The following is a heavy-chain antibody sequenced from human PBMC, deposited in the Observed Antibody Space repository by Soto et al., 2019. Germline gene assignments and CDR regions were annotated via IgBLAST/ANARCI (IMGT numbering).Heavy chain of an antibody. CDR2: ISYSGST. D-gene: IGHD6-19*01. CDR3: ARLSAGWLDP. J-gene: IGHJ5*02. Sequence: SETLSLTCTVSGASIRNYYWSWIRQPPGKGLEWIGYISYSGSTNYDPSFKSRVTISVDTSKNQFSLNLSSVTAADTAVYYCARLSAGWLDPWGQGTLVTVSS. CDR1: GASIRNYY. V-gene: IGHV4-59*01.